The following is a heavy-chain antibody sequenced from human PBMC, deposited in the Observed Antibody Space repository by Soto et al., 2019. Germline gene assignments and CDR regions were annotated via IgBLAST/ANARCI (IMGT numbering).Heavy chain of an antibody. CDR2: SSGGTI. CDR1: GFNFSSYD. Sequence: EVQLVESGGVLVQPGGSLRLSCAASGFNFSSYDVNWVRHAPGKGLEWVSYSSGGTIYYADSVKGRFTISRDNAKNSLYLQMNSLRAEDTAVYYCARDSKEPGYGMDVWGQVTTVTVS. J-gene: IGHJ6*02. D-gene: IGHD2-2*01. V-gene: IGHV3-48*03. CDR3: ARDSKEPGYGMDV.